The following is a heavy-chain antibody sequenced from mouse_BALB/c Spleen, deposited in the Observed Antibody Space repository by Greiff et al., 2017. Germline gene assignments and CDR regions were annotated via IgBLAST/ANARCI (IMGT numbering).Heavy chain of an antibody. J-gene: IGHJ2*01. D-gene: IGHD4-1*02. CDR2: IRNKANGYTT. CDR1: GFTFTDYY. CDR3: ARATGIRIFFDY. Sequence: EVMLVESGGGLVQPGGSLRLSCATSGFTFTDYYMSWVRQPPGKALEWLGFIRNKANGYTTEYSASVKGRFTISRDNSQSILYLQMNTLRAEDSATYYCARATGIRIFFDYWGQGTTLTVSS. V-gene: IGHV7-3*02.